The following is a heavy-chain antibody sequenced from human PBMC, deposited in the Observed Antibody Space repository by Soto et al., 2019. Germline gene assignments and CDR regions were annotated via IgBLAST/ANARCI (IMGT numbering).Heavy chain of an antibody. J-gene: IGHJ4*02. CDR1: GYAFSFG. V-gene: IGHV1-18*01. CDR3: ATYYFGSGSYYRFDN. D-gene: IGHD3-10*01. Sequence: QLVQSGGDVKKPGASVRVSCKASGYAFSFGFSWVRQAPGQGLEWMGWISASDGSTNSAPKFRGRISMTTDTSTNTAYMDLLSLTSDDTAVYFCATYYFGSGSYYRFDNWGQGTLVTVSS. CDR2: ISASDGST.